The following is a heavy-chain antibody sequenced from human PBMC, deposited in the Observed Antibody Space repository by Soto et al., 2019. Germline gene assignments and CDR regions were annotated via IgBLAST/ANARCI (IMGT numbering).Heavy chain of an antibody. CDR2: IRSRTHGGTA. V-gene: IGHV3-49*04. J-gene: IGHJ1*01. D-gene: IGHD3-22*01. CDR3: SRALDTSGYYFTPH. CDR1: GFTFGDYT. Sequence: PGGSLRLSCTTSGFTFGDYTMSWVRRAPGKGLEWVGFIRSRTHGGTAEYAASVKGRFTISRDDSKSIAYLQMNSLKTEDTAVYYCSRALDTSGYYFTPHWGQGTLVTVSS.